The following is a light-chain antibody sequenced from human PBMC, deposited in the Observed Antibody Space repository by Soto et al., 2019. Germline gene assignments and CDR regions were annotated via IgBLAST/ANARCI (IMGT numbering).Light chain of an antibody. CDR2: GVT. V-gene: IGLV2-23*02. J-gene: IGLJ2*01. Sequence: QSVLTQPASVSGSPGQSITISCTGSDRDVGSYDLVSWYQQHPGRAPKLMIYGVTDRPSGISNRFSGSKSGNTASLTISGLQAEDEADYYCCSYAGSYTLTFGGGTQLTVL. CDR1: DRDVGSYDL. CDR3: CSYAGSYTLT.